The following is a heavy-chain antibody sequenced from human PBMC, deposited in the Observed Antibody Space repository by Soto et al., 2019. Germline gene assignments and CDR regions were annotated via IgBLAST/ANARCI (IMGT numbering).Heavy chain of an antibody. CDR3: ARDLWGALDY. D-gene: IGHD2-21*01. CDR2: IWYDGSNK. Sequence: QVQLVESGGGVVQPGRSLRLSCAACGFTFSSYGMHWVRQAPGKGLEWVAVIWYDGSNKYYADSVKGRFTISRDNSKNTLYLQMNSLRAEDTAVYYCARDLWGALDYWGQGTLVTVSS. V-gene: IGHV3-33*01. CDR1: GFTFSSYG. J-gene: IGHJ4*02.